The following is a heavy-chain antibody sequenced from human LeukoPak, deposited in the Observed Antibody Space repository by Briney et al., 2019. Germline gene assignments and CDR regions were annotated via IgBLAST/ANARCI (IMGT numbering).Heavy chain of an antibody. Sequence: SGGSLRLSCAASGFTFSSYAMSWVRQAPGKGLEWVSAISGSGGSTYYADSVKGRFTISRDNAKNSLYLQMNSLRTEDTALYYCTKGMSSFLSSSSVDYWGQGTLVTVSS. J-gene: IGHJ4*02. D-gene: IGHD6-6*01. CDR3: TKGMSSFLSSSSVDY. CDR2: ISGSGGST. V-gene: IGHV3-23*01. CDR1: GFTFSSYA.